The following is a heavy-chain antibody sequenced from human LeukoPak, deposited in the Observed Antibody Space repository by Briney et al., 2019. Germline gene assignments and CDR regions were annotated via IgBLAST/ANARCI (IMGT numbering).Heavy chain of an antibody. V-gene: IGHV4-59*01. CDR1: GGSISTYY. J-gene: IGHJ4*02. CDR2: IYYSGST. Sequence: SETLSLTCTVSGGSISTYYWSWIRQPAGKGLEWIGYIYYSGSTDYNPSLKSRVTISVDTSKNQFSLRLTSVTAADTAVYYCASGGGYSTYSDFDYWGQGTLVIVS. D-gene: IGHD5-12*01. CDR3: ASGGGYSTYSDFDY.